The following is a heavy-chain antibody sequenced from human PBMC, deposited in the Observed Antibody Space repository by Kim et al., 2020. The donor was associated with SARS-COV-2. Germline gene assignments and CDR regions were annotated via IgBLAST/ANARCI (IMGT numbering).Heavy chain of an antibody. Sequence: GGSLRLSCAASGFTFSSYSMNWVRQAPGKGLEWVSSISSSSSYIYYADSVKGRFTISRDNAKNSLYLQMNSLRAEDTAVYYCARDRGPVVPAAIEQVVTAMWVFDYWGQGTLVTVSS. CDR2: ISSSSSYI. CDR3: ARDRGPVVPAAIEQVVTAMWVFDY. J-gene: IGHJ4*02. V-gene: IGHV3-21*01. CDR1: GFTFSSYS. D-gene: IGHD2-2*02.